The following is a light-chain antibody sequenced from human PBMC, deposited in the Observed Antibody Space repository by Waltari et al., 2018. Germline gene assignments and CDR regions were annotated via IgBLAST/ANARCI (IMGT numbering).Light chain of an antibody. Sequence: ETVLTQSLVTLSLSLGERATISCRSSQTVNTYLAWYQQKPGQAPRLLIYDTSNRATGIPARFSGSGSGTDFTLTISSLEPEDFAVYYCQQRNSWPLTFGGGTKVEIK. CDR2: DTS. CDR3: QQRNSWPLT. J-gene: IGKJ4*01. CDR1: QTVNTY. V-gene: IGKV3-11*01.